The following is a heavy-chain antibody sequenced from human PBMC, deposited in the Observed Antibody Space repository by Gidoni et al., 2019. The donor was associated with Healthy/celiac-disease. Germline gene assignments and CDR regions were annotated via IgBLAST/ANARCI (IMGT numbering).Heavy chain of an antibody. J-gene: IGHJ4*02. CDR3: AKPYSGWSGFDY. CDR2: ISGSGGST. CDR1: GFTFSSYA. V-gene: IGHV3-23*01. D-gene: IGHD6-19*01. Sequence: EVQLLASGGGLVQPGGSLRLSCAASGFTFSSYAMTWVRQAPGKGLEWVSAISGSGGSTYYADSVKGRFTISRDNSKNTLYLQMNSLRAEDTAVYYCAKPYSGWSGFDYWGQGTLVTVSS.